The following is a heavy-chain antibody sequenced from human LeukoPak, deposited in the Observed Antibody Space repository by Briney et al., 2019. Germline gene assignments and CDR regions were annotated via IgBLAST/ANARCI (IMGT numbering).Heavy chain of an antibody. CDR2: FSYSVNT. CDR1: GGSISSSSYY. J-gene: IGHJ4*02. V-gene: IGHV4-39*01. CDR3: ARQGVYNYGYCMDY. Sequence: MASETLSLTCSVSGGSISSSSYYWGWIRQPPGKGLEWIGSFSYSVNTYYNPSLRGRVTISVDTSKNQFSLQLSSVTAADTAVYYCARQGVYNYGYCMDYWGQGTLVTVSS. D-gene: IGHD5-18*01.